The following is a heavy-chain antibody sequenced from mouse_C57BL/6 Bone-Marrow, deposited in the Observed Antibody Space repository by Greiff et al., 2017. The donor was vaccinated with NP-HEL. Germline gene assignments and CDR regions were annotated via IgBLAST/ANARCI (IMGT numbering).Heavy chain of an antibody. D-gene: IGHD1-1*01. CDR2: INPSNGGT. J-gene: IGHJ1*03. CDR1: GYTFTSYW. V-gene: IGHV1-53*01. CDR3: AFITTVVAGGYFDV. Sequence: QLQQSGTELVKPGASVKLSCKASGYTFTSYWMHWVKQRPGQGLEWIGNINPSNGGTNYNEKFKSKATLTVDKSSSTAYMQLSSLTSEDSAVYYCAFITTVVAGGYFDVWGTGTTVTVSS.